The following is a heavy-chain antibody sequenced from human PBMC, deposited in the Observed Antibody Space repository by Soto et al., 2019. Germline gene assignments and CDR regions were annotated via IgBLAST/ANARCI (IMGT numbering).Heavy chain of an antibody. CDR2: IYYSGST. CDR3: ARLYSSSWYGDY. Sequence: QLQLQESGPGLVKPSETLSLTCTVSGGSISSSSYYWGWIRQPPGKGLEWIGSIYYSGSTYYNPSLKSRVTIPVDTSKNPFSLTLSSVTAADTAVYYCARLYSSSWYGDYWGQGTLVTVSS. CDR1: GGSISSSSYY. J-gene: IGHJ4*02. D-gene: IGHD6-13*01. V-gene: IGHV4-39*01.